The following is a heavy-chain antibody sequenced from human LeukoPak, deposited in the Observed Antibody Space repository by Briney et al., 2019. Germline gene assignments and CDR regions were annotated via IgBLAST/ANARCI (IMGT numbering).Heavy chain of an antibody. CDR3: ARDRAGLGLLDF. V-gene: IGHV4-30-2*01. D-gene: IGHD1-26*01. J-gene: IGHJ3*01. CDR2: IFQSGSP. CDR1: GGPISSGGYS. Sequence: PSETLSLTCAVSGGPISSGGYSWAWPRQPPGKGLEWIGYIFQSGSPSYNPSLRSRVTISVDTSRNQFSLKLNSVTAADTAMYYCARDRAGLGLLDFWGPGTMVTVSS.